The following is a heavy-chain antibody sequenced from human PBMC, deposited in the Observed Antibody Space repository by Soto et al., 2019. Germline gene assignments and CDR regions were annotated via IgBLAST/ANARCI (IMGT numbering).Heavy chain of an antibody. CDR2: IKQDGSEK. CDR1: GFTFSSYW. CDR3: TRPYSSSSGDAFDI. D-gene: IGHD6-6*01. Sequence: SGGSLRLSCAASGFTFSSYWMSWVRQAPGKGLEWVANIKQDGSEKYYVDSVKGRFTISRDNAKNSLYLQMNSLRAEDTAVYYCTRPYSSSSGDAFDIWGQGTMVTVSS. J-gene: IGHJ3*02. V-gene: IGHV3-7*01.